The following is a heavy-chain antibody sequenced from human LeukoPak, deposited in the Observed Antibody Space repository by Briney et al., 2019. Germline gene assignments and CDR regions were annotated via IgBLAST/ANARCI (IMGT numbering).Heavy chain of an antibody. CDR3: ARIVRWYDY. V-gene: IGHV4-34*01. Sequence: PSDTLSLTSAVYYGYLSGYYWTWNRKLPGTGLEWIEEINHSGTTNYNPSLKTRVTISVDTSKNQFSLKLSCVTAADTAVYYCARIVRWYDYWGQGTLVTVSS. CDR2: INHSGTT. CDR1: YGYLSGYY. D-gene: IGHD6-13*01. J-gene: IGHJ4*02.